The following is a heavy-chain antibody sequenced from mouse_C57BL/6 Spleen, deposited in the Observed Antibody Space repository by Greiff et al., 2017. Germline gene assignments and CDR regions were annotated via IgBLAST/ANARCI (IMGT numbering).Heavy chain of an antibody. CDR3: ARDYYGSSYYFDY. CDR1: GYTFTSYW. J-gene: IGHJ2*01. CDR2: INPSNGGT. D-gene: IGHD1-1*01. Sequence: QVQLKQPGPELVKPGASVKLSCKASGYTFTSYWMHWVKQRPGQGLEWIGNINPSNGGTNYNEKFKSKATLTVDKSSSTAYMQLSSLTSEDSAVYYCARDYYGSSYYFDYWGQGTTLTVSS. V-gene: IGHV1-53*01.